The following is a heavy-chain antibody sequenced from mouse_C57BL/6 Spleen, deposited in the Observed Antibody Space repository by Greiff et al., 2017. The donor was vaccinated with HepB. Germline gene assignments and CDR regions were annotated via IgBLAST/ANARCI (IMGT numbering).Heavy chain of an antibody. Sequence: VQLQQSGPELVKPGASVKMSCKASGYTFTDYNMHWVKQSHGKSLEWIGYINPNNGGTSYNQKFKGKATLTVNKSSSTAYMELRSLTSEDSAVYYCAGDYDEGAWFAYWGQGTLVTVSA. J-gene: IGHJ3*01. CDR1: GYTFTDYN. D-gene: IGHD2-4*01. CDR3: AGDYDEGAWFAY. V-gene: IGHV1-22*01. CDR2: INPNNGGT.